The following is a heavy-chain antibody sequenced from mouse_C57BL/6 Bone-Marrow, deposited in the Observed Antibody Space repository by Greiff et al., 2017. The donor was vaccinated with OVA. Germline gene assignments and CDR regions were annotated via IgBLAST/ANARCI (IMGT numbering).Heavy chain of an antibody. CDR3: AKTGFITTGVATLDWYFDV. D-gene: IGHD1-1*01. J-gene: IGHJ1*03. CDR1: GFSLTSYG. V-gene: IGHV2-4*01. CDR2: IWSGGST. Sequence: VKVVESGPGLVQPSQSLSITCTVSGFSLTSYGVHWVRQPPGKGLEWLGVIWSGGSTDYNAAFISRLSISKDNSKSQVFFKMNSLQADDTAIYYCAKTGFITTGVATLDWYFDVGGTGTTVTVPS.